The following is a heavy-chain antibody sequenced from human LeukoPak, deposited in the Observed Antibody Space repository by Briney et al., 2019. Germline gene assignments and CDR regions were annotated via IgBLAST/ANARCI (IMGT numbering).Heavy chain of an antibody. CDR3: AREVGDGSAVDY. Sequence: GGSLRLSCAASGFTFSSYAMHWVRQAPGKGLEWVAVISYDGSNKYYADSVKGRFTISRDNSKNTLYLQMNSLRAEDTAVFYCAREVGDGSAVDYWGQGTLLTVSS. CDR2: ISYDGSNK. J-gene: IGHJ4*02. D-gene: IGHD5-24*01. V-gene: IGHV3-30*04. CDR1: GFTFSSYA.